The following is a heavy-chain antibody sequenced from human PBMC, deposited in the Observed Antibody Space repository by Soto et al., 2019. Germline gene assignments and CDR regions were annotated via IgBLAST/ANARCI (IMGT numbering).Heavy chain of an antibody. CDR2: IWYDGSNK. CDR1: GFTFSSYG. CDR3: ARDQGDCSLDY. V-gene: IGHV3-33*01. J-gene: IGHJ4*02. Sequence: QVQLVESGGGVVQPGRSLRLSCAASGFTFSSYGMHWVRQAPGKGLEWVAVIWYDGSNKYYADSVKGRFTISRDNSKNTLYLQINSLIAEDTAVYYCARDQGDCSLDYWGQGTLVTVSS. D-gene: IGHD2-21*02.